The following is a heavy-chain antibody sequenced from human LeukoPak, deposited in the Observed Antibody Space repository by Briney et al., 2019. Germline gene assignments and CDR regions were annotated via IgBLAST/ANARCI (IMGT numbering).Heavy chain of an antibody. D-gene: IGHD3-3*01. J-gene: IGHJ4*02. Sequence: GGSLRLSCAASGFTFSSYAMSWVRQAPGKGLEWVSAISGSGGSTYYADSVKGRFAISRDNSKNTLYLQMNSLRAEDTAVYYCAKEYYDFWSGYPHDYWGQGTLVTVSS. V-gene: IGHV3-23*01. CDR1: GFTFSSYA. CDR2: ISGSGGST. CDR3: AKEYYDFWSGYPHDY.